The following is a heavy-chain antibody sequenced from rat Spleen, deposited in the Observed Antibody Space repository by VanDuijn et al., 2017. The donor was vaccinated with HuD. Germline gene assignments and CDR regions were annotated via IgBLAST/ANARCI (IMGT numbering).Heavy chain of an antibody. CDR2: ISPSGSIT. CDR3: ARSPLYRYNYFDY. Sequence: EVQLVESGGGLVQPGRSLKLSCAASGFTFSSYDMAWVRPAPTKGLEWVASISPSGSITYYRDSVKGRLTVSRDNAKSNLYLQMDSLRSEDTATYYCARSPLYRYNYFDYWGQGVMVTVSS. CDR1: GFTFSSYD. J-gene: IGHJ2*01. D-gene: IGHD1-5*01. V-gene: IGHV5-25*01.